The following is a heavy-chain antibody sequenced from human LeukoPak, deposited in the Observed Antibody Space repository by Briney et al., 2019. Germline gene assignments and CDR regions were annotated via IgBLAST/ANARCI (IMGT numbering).Heavy chain of an antibody. CDR3: ARAEDSIGYYFLFDY. V-gene: IGHV3-48*04. D-gene: IGHD3-22*01. J-gene: IGHJ4*02. CDR1: GFTFSNYN. CDR2: ISSSSSTM. Sequence: GGSLRLSCAASGFTFSNYNMNWVRQAPGKGLEWLSYISSSSSTMYYADSVKGRFTISRDNTNNSLSLQMNSLRAEDTAVYYCARAEDSIGYYFLFDYWGQGTLVTVSS.